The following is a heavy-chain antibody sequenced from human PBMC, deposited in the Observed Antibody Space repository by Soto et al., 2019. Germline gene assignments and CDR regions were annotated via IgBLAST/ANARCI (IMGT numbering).Heavy chain of an antibody. V-gene: IGHV4-59*01. Sequence: SETLSLTCTVSGGSISSYYWSWIRQPPGKGLEWIGYIYYSGSTNYNPSLKSRVTISVDTSKNQFSLKLSSVTAADTAVYYCSRTIVAVAGTWYFDYWGQGTLVTVSS. CDR1: GGSISSYY. D-gene: IGHD6-19*01. J-gene: IGHJ4*02. CDR3: SRTIVAVAGTWYFDY. CDR2: IYYSGST.